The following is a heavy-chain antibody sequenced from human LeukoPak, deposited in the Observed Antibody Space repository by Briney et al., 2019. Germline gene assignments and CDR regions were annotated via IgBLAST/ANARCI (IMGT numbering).Heavy chain of an antibody. D-gene: IGHD1-26*01. CDR1: GFTFSSYW. Sequence: GGSLRLSCAASGFTFSSYWMSWVRQAPGKGPEWVSSIGARGDVTYSADSVKGRFTISRDNSKRTLFLQMNSLRAEDTAVYYCAKVHYTASFPGSFPGRNYFDSWGQGSLVTVSS. CDR2: IGARGDVT. V-gene: IGHV3-23*01. J-gene: IGHJ4*02. CDR3: AKVHYTASFPGSFPGRNYFDS.